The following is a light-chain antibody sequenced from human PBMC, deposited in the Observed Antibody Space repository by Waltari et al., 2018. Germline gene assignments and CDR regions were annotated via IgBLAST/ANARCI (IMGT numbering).Light chain of an antibody. J-gene: IGLJ2*01. CDR3: SSYASSPPHVV. Sequence: QSALTPPASVSGSPGTSTSLPCTGISSDAGGYQYVSGYQHHPHKAPKLLIYDVFNRPSGVSNRFSGSKSGNAASLAISGLQAEDEGVYYCSSYASSPPHVVFGAGTKLTVL. CDR1: SSDAGGYQY. V-gene: IGLV2-14*03. CDR2: DVF.